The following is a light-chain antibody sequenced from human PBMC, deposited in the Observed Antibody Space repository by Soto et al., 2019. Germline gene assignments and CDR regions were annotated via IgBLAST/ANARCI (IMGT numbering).Light chain of an antibody. CDR3: CSYAGRYTYV. J-gene: IGLJ1*01. V-gene: IGLV2-11*01. CDR1: SSDVGGYTY. CDR2: DVS. Sequence: QSALTQPRSVSGSPGQSVSIPCTGTSSDVGGYTYVSWYQQHPGKAPKVMIYDVSKRPSGVPDRFSGSKSGNTASLTISGLQSEDEADYYCCSYAGRYTYVFGTGTKVTVL.